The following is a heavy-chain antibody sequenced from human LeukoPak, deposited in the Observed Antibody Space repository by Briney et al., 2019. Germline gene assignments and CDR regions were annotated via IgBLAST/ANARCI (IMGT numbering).Heavy chain of an antibody. J-gene: IGHJ4*02. V-gene: IGHV3-48*01. Sequence: GGSLRLSCADSGFSYSDYSMNWVRQAPGKELAWISYIIGDSSTIYYADSVKGRFTISRDNAKNSLYLQMNSLRAEDTAVYYCARDGGSGWPSENWGQGTLVTVSS. CDR3: ARDGGSGWPSEN. CDR1: GFSYSDYS. CDR2: IIGDSSTI. D-gene: IGHD6-19*01.